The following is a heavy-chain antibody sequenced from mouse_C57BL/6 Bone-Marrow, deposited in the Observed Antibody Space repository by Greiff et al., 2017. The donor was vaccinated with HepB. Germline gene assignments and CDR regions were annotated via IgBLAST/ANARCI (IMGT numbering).Heavy chain of an antibody. D-gene: IGHD2-12*01. Sequence: DVMLVESGGDLVKPGGSLKLSCAASGFTFSSYGMSWVRQTPDKRLEWVATISSGGSYTYYPDSVKGRFTISRDNAKNTLYLQMSSLKSEDTAMYYCARHEDSRRDYWGQGTTLTVSS. CDR1: GFTFSSYG. J-gene: IGHJ2*01. V-gene: IGHV5-6*02. CDR2: ISSGGSYT. CDR3: ARHEDSRRDY.